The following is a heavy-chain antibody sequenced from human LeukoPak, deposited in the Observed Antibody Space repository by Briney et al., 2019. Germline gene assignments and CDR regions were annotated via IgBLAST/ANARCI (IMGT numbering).Heavy chain of an antibody. D-gene: IGHD6-13*01. CDR2: INEDGSEK. Sequence: PGGSLRLSCAVSGFTFSRYWMNWVRQAPGKGLEWLANINEDGSEKHYVDSVEGRFTVSRDNGENSVFLQMNSLKVEAAAVYYCARGLRTAAGLDYWGQGTLVIASS. J-gene: IGHJ4*02. CDR1: GFTFSRYW. CDR3: ARGLRTAAGLDY. V-gene: IGHV3-7*04.